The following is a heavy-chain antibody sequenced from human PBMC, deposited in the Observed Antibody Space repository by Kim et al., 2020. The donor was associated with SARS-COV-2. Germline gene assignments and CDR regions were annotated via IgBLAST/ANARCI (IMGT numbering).Heavy chain of an antibody. CDR2: ISGSGGST. CDR3: AKIEPCGGSCYWGAFDI. D-gene: IGHD2-15*01. Sequence: GGSLRLSCAASGFTFSSYAMSWVRQAPGKGLEWVSAISGSGGSTYYADSVKGGFTISRDNSKNTLYLQMNSLRAEDTAVYYCAKIEPCGGSCYWGAFDIWGQGTMVTVSS. V-gene: IGHV3-23*01. CDR1: GFTFSSYA. J-gene: IGHJ3*02.